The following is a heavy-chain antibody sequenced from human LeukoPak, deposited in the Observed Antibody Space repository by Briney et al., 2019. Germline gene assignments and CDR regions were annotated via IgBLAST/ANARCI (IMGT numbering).Heavy chain of an antibody. V-gene: IGHV3-23*01. CDR1: GFAFSSFA. CDR2: INGGGNTT. CDR3: TKELHVAVAVADYYYFYMDV. Sequence: GGSLRLSCAASGFAFSSFAMGWVRQSPGRGVEWLSTINGGGNTTFYSDSVKGRFTISRDNSKNTLYLHMDSLRPDDTAIYYCTKELHVAVAVADYYYFYMDVWGRGTAVTVSS. J-gene: IGHJ6*03. D-gene: IGHD6-19*01.